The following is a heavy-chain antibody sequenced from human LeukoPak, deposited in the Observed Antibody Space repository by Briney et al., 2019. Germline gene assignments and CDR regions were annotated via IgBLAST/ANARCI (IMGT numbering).Heavy chain of an antibody. CDR1: GYTFTSFY. CDR3: ARGPITIFSMDV. J-gene: IGHJ6*03. CDR2: IDPSGDST. V-gene: IGHV1-46*01. D-gene: IGHD3-9*01. Sequence: ASVKVSCKASGYTFTSFYMHWVRQAPGQGLEWMGIIDPSGDSTNYAQKFQGRVTMTRDMSTSTVYMELSSLRSEDTAVYYCARGPITIFSMDVWGKGTTVTISS.